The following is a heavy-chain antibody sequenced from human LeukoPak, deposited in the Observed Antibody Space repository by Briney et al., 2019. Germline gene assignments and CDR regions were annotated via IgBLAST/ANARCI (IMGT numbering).Heavy chain of an antibody. CDR1: GGSISSRNYY. CDR2: VYYTGTT. D-gene: IGHD5-24*01. V-gene: IGHV4-39*01. CDR3: ASLEMATIKRAAFDI. Sequence: SETLSLTCTVSGGSISSRNYYWGWIRQPPGKGLEWIGGVYYTGTTYSNPSLKSRVTISVDTSKNQFSLRLSSVTAADTAVYYCASLEMATIKRAAFDIWGQGTMVTVSS. J-gene: IGHJ3*02.